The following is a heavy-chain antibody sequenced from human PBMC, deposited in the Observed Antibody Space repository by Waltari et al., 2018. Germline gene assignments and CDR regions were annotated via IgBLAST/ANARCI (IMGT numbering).Heavy chain of an antibody. V-gene: IGHV3-9*01. CDR3: AKARITMVRGVPDAFDI. Sequence: WVRQAPGKGLEWVAGISWNSGSIGDAGSVKCRVTISRDNAKNSLYRQMNSLRAEDTALYYGAKARITMVRGVPDAFDIWGQGTMVTVSS. D-gene: IGHD3-10*01. CDR2: ISWNSGSI. J-gene: IGHJ3*02.